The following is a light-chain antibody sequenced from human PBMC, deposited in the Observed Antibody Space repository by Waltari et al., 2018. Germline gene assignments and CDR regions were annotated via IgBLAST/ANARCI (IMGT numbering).Light chain of an antibody. CDR1: QSVLYISNNKNY. V-gene: IGKV4-1*01. Sequence: DIVMTQSPDSLAVSLVERATINCKSSQSVLYISNNKNYLAWYQQKPGQPPKLLIYWASTRESGVPDRFSGSGSGKDFTLTISSLQAEDVAVYYCQQYYSTPRTFGQGTKVEIK. CDR3: QQYYSTPRT. J-gene: IGKJ1*01. CDR2: WAS.